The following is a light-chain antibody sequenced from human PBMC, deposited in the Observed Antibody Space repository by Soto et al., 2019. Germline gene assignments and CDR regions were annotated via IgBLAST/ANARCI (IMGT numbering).Light chain of an antibody. V-gene: IGKV3-15*01. CDR2: DAS. CDR3: QQYDNWPRT. Sequence: EIVLTQSPGTLSLSPGERVTLSCRASQSIDNNHLAWYQQKPGQAPRLLIYDASTRATRIPSRFSGSGSGTEFTLTISSLQSEDFAVYYCQQYDNWPRTVGQGTKVDI. CDR1: QSIDNN. J-gene: IGKJ1*01.